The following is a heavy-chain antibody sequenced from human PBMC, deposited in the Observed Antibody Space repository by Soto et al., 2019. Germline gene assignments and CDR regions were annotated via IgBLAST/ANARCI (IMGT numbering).Heavy chain of an antibody. CDR2: IYYSGST. J-gene: IGHJ4*02. CDR3: ASNRPNKYYDFWSDYLENDFDY. Sequence: SETLSLTCTVSGGSVSSGSYYWSWIRQPPGKGLEWIGYIYYSGSTNYNPSLKSRVTITVDTSMNQFSLKLSSVTAAETAVYYCASNRPNKYYDFWSDYLENDFDYWGQGTLVTVSS. D-gene: IGHD3-3*01. V-gene: IGHV4-61*01. CDR1: GGSVSSGSYY.